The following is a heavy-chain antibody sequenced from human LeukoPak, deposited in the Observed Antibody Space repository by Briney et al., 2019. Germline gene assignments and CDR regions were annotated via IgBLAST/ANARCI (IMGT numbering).Heavy chain of an antibody. V-gene: IGHV3-7*01. CDR2: IRQDGGET. D-gene: IGHD6-19*01. Sequence: GGSLRLSCEASGLTFSRDWMGWVRQAPGKGLEWVANIRQDGGETYYGDSVKGRFIISRDNSKNTVYLQMNSLRAEDTAVYYCARLNWDDGAVSGFDHWGQGILVTVSS. CDR1: GLTFSRDW. J-gene: IGHJ5*02. CDR3: ARLNWDDGAVSGFDH.